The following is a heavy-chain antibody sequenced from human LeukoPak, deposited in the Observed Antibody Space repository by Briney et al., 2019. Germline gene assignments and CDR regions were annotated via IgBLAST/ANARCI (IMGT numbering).Heavy chain of an antibody. Sequence: PSETLSLTCTVSGGSISSYYWSWIRQPPGKGLEWIGYIYYSGSTNYNPSLKSRVTISVDTSKNQFSLKLSSVTAADTAVYYCARYLNQYCSSTSCYRGGNYYYCMDVWGKGTTVTVSS. D-gene: IGHD2-2*02. V-gene: IGHV4-59*01. J-gene: IGHJ6*03. CDR2: IYYSGST. CDR1: GGSISSYY. CDR3: ARYLNQYCSSTSCYRGGNYYYCMDV.